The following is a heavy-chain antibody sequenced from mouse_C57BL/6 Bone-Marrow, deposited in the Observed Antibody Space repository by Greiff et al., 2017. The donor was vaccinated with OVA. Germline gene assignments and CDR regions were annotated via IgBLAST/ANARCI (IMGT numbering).Heavy chain of an antibody. J-gene: IGHJ4*01. Sequence: VQLLQSGAELVRPGSSVKMSCETSGFTFTSYGINWVRQRPGQGLEWVGYICIGNGYTEYTEKVKGRATLTTDTSSITAYMQLSSLTSEDTAIYICAKDETGGKDYWGQGTSVTVSA. CDR1: GFTFTSYG. CDR3: AKDETGGKDY. CDR2: ICIGNGYT. V-gene: IGHV1-58*01. D-gene: IGHD4-1*01.